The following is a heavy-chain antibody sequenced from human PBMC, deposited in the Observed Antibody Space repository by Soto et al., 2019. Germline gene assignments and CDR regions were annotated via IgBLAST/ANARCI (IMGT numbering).Heavy chain of an antibody. CDR2: INPKSGGT. D-gene: IGHD3-22*01. J-gene: IGHJ4*02. CDR1: GYTFSACY. V-gene: IGHV1-2*02. Sequence: ASVKVSCKTSGYTFSACYMHWVRQAPGQGHEWMGWINPKSGGTLYAQKFQGRVTMTRDTSISTAYMELSRLRSDDTAVYYCARGGTFAYDTSGYSVYWGQGTLVTVSS. CDR3: ARGGTFAYDTSGYSVY.